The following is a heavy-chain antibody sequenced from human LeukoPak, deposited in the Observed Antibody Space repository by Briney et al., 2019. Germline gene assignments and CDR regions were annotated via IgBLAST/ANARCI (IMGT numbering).Heavy chain of an antibody. CDR1: GFIFSDYY. Sequence: GGSLRLSCAASGFIFSDYYMTWIRQAPGKGLEWVAGISWKSSNSGYADSVKGRFTISRDNSNHMLYLQMNSLIAEDTAIYYCAKDDDWLRFEHWGRGTPVSVSS. CDR3: AKDDDWLRFEH. CDR2: ISWKSSNS. V-gene: IGHV3-11*05. J-gene: IGHJ4*02. D-gene: IGHD5-12*01.